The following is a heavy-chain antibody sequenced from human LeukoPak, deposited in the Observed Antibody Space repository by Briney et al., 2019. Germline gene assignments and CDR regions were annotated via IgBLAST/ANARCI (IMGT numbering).Heavy chain of an antibody. CDR3: TTGNKYGVYSPFDY. CDR1: GFTFSNAW. Sequence: MSGGSLRLSCAASGFTFSNAWMRWVRQAPGKGLEWVGRIKSKTAGGTTDYAAPVKGRFTISRDDSKNTLYLQMNSPKTEDTAVYYCTTGNKYGVYSPFDYWGQGTLVTVSS. D-gene: IGHD4-17*01. CDR2: IKSKTAGGTT. J-gene: IGHJ4*02. V-gene: IGHV3-15*01.